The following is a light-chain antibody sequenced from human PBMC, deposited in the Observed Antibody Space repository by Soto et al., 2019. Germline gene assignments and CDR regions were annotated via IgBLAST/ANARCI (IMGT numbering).Light chain of an antibody. Sequence: DIQITQSPSTLSASVGDRVTITCRASQSISSWLAWYQQKPGKAPKLLIYDASSLESGVPSRFSGSGSGTEFTLTISSLQPDDFATYYCHQYNSYSGTFGQGTKVDIK. CDR3: HQYNSYSGT. CDR2: DAS. CDR1: QSISSW. J-gene: IGKJ1*01. V-gene: IGKV1-5*01.